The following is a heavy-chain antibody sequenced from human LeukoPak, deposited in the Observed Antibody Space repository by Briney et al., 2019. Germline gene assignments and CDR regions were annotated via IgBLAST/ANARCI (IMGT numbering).Heavy chain of an antibody. D-gene: IGHD2-2*01. CDR1: GFTFSRHG. CDR3: AKVGLPDALINWIDS. Sequence: GGSLRLSCAPSGFTFSRHGMHWPRHAPGKGLKWVAGMSKDGATIRYEGSVEGRFTISRDNSKSTVYLQMNSLRAEDTAVYYCAKVGLPDALINWIDSWGQGTLVTVSS. V-gene: IGHV3-30*18. J-gene: IGHJ5*01. CDR2: MSKDGATI.